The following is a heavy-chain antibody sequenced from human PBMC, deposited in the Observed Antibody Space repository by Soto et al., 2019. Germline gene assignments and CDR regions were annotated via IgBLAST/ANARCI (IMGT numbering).Heavy chain of an antibody. J-gene: IGHJ4*02. CDR1: GLSFGIYT. V-gene: IGHV3-49*03. CDR2: IRGEAYGGTT. CDR3: CSPKPSYATSLYYFDK. Sequence: SLILSCSASGLSFGIYTISWFRQAPGKGLEWVGFIRGEAYGGTTEYAASVKGRFTISRDDSKGIAYLQMNSLKTEDTAVYYCCSPKPSYATSLYYFDKWGQGNLVTV. D-gene: IGHD2-2*01.